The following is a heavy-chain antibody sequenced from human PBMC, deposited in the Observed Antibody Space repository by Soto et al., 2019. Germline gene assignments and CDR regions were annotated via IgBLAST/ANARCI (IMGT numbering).Heavy chain of an antibody. CDR1: GGSITRSRYY. CDR3: ARPKYYYDSTAYPFDS. Sequence: PSETLSLTCIVSGGSITRSRYYWGWIRQPPGKGLEWIGSINYSGNTDYNPSLKSRVSISADTSKNQYSLKLSSVTAADTAVYYCARPKYYYDSTAYPFDSWGQGALVTVSS. V-gene: IGHV4-39*01. J-gene: IGHJ4*02. D-gene: IGHD3-22*01. CDR2: INYSGNT.